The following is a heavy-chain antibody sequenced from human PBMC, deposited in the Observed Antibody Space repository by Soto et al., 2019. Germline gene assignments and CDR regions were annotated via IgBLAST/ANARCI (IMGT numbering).Heavy chain of an antibody. Sequence: QVQLVESGGGVVQPGRSLRLSCAASGFTFSSYAMHWVRQAPGKGLEWVAVISYDGSNKYYADSVKGRFTISRDNSKNTLYLQMNSLRAEDTAVYYCARDFSSGWYEYYFGYWGQGNLVTVSS. CDR2: ISYDGSNK. V-gene: IGHV3-30-3*01. CDR1: GFTFSSYA. J-gene: IGHJ4*02. CDR3: ARDFSSGWYEYYFGY. D-gene: IGHD6-19*01.